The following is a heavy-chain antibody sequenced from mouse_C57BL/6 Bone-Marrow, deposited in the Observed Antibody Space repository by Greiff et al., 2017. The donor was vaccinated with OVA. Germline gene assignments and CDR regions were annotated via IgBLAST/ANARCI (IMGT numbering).Heavy chain of an antibody. J-gene: IGHJ4*01. CDR1: GYSFTGYY. CDR2: INPSTGGT. Sequence: EVKLVESGPELVKPGASVKISCKASGYSFTGYYMNWVKQSPEKSLEWIGEINPSTGGTTYNQKFKAKATLTVDKSSSTAYMQLKSLTSEDSAVYICASVYAMEYWGQGTSVTVSS. CDR3: ASVYAMEY. V-gene: IGHV1-42*01.